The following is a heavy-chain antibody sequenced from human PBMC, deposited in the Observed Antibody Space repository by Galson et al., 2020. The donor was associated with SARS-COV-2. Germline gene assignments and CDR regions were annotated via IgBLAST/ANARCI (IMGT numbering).Heavy chain of an antibody. CDR3: ARGRRRKMISVAVQNMGMDV. CDR1: DGSFSGFY. D-gene: IGHD3-22*01. V-gene: IGHV4-34*01. CDR2: INQSGTT. J-gene: IGHJ6*02. Sequence: SETLSLTCTIYDGSFSGFYWHWIRQSPGKGLEWIGEINQSGTTNYNASLRSRVSISVDTSKNQFSLRMTSLTAADTGVFYCARGRRRKMISVAVQNMGMDVWGQGTMVTVSS.